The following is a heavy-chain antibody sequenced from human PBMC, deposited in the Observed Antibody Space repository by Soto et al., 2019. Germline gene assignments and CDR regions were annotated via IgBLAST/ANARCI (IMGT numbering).Heavy chain of an antibody. CDR2: ISGSGGST. V-gene: IGHV3-23*01. CDR1: GFTFTIFA. Sequence: VGSLRLSCAASGFTFTIFAMSFVRQSPGKGLEWVSTISGSGGSTYYADAVKCRFTISRDNSMGTLYLQMKRLRVEDTAIYYCAKEVSLGSTVDLGYWGQGTLVPVSS. CDR3: AKEVSLGSTVDLGY. J-gene: IGHJ4*02. D-gene: IGHD7-27*01.